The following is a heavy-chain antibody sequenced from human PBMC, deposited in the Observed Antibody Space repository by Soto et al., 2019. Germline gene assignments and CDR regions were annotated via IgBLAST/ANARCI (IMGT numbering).Heavy chain of an antibody. CDR3: ARMGDVPYYSYGMDV. Sequence: QVQLVQSGAEVKKPGASVKVSCKASGYTFTRSGISWVRQAPGQGREWMGWINGYNGNTNYAQKFQGRITMTTDTPTSTAYIDLRSLRSDDTAVYYCARMGDVPYYSYGMDVWGQGTTVIVSS. CDR1: GYTFTRSG. CDR2: INGYNGNT. J-gene: IGHJ6*02. V-gene: IGHV1-18*01. D-gene: IGHD3-16*01.